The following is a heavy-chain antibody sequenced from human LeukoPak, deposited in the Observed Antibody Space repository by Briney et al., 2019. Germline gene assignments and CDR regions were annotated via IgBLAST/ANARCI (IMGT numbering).Heavy chain of an antibody. J-gene: IGHJ5*02. CDR3: AREYYYDSSGPNWFDP. V-gene: IGHV1-8*01. CDR2: MNPNSGNT. Sequence: ASVKVSCKASGYTFTSYDINWVRQATGQGLEWMGWMNPNSGNTGYAQKFQGRVTMTRNTSISTAYMELSSLRSEDTAVYYCAREYYYDSSGPNWFDPWGQGTLVTVSS. D-gene: IGHD3-22*01. CDR1: GYTFTSYD.